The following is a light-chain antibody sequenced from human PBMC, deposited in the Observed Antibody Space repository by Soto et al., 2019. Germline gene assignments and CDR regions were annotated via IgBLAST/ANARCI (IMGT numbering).Light chain of an antibody. CDR3: QERTGWPPWT. CDR2: DAS. J-gene: IGKJ1*01. Sequence: GLKQSPDTLSLSPGGRATLSCRASQSVSLSLAWYQQKPGQAPRLLIYDASKRASGFPARFSGSGSGTDFTLTISSLEPEDFAVYYCQERTGWPPWTFGQGTKVDIK. CDR1: QSVSLS. V-gene: IGKV3-11*01.